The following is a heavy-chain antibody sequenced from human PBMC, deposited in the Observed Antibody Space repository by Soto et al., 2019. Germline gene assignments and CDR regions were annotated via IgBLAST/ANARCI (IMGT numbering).Heavy chain of an antibody. Sequence: EVQLLESGGGLVRPGGSLRLSCAASGFAFSTYAMTWVRQAPGKGLEWVSSISGNGGSTYYADSVKGRFTISRDNSKNTLYLQINSLRAEDTAVYYCAKVFGSDSSGRYPLGFLDYWGPGTLVTVSS. J-gene: IGHJ4*02. V-gene: IGHV3-23*01. CDR2: ISGNGGST. CDR3: AKVFGSDSSGRYPLGFLDY. D-gene: IGHD6-19*01. CDR1: GFAFSTYA.